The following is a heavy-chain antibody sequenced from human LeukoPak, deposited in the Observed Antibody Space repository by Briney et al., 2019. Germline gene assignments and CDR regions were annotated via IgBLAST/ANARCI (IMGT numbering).Heavy chain of an antibody. V-gene: IGHV3-64*01. J-gene: IGHJ5*02. Sequence: GGSLRLSCAASGFTFSSYAMHWVRQAPGKGLECVSAISSNGGSTYYANSVKGRFTISRDNSKNSLYLQMGSLRAEDMAVNYCARDSVGYSYGENWFDPWGQGTLVTVSS. CDR2: ISSNGGST. D-gene: IGHD5-18*01. CDR1: GFTFSSYA. CDR3: ARDSVGYSYGENWFDP.